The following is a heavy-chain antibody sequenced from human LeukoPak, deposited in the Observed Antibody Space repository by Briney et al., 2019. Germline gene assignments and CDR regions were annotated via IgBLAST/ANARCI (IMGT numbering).Heavy chain of an antibody. D-gene: IGHD2-2*01. V-gene: IGHV4-30-4*08. CDR2: IYYSGST. CDR1: GGSISSGSYY. Sequence: SETLSLTCTVSGGSISSGSYYWSWVRQPPGKGLEWIGYIYYSGSTYYNPSLKSRVTISVDTSKNQFSLKLSSVTAADTAVYYCARTVVVPAQFDYWGQGTLVTVSS. J-gene: IGHJ4*02. CDR3: ARTVVVPAQFDY.